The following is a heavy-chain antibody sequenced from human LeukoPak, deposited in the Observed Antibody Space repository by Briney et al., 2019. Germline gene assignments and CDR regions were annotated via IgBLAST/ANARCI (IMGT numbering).Heavy chain of an antibody. CDR1: GFTFDDYA. J-gene: IGHJ4*02. CDR2: ISGDGGST. Sequence: GSLRLSCXASGFTFDDYAMHWVRQAPGKVLAWVSLISGDGGSTYYADSVKGRFTISRDNSKNSLYLQMNSLRTEDTALYYCAKDIKSSTIFDYWGQGTLVTVSS. D-gene: IGHD5-24*01. V-gene: IGHV3-43*02. CDR3: AKDIKSSTIFDY.